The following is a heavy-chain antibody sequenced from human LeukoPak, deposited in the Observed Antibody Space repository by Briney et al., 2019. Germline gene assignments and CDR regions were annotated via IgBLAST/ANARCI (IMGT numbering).Heavy chain of an antibody. Sequence: GESLKISCKGSGYSFTSYWIGWVRQMPGKRLEWMGMIYPGDSDTRYSPSFQGQVTISADKSISTAYLQGSSLKASDTAMYYCARSRGRGYSSPGFDYWGQGTLVTVSS. J-gene: IGHJ4*02. CDR2: IYPGDSDT. CDR3: ARSRGRGYSSPGFDY. CDR1: GYSFTSYW. V-gene: IGHV5-51*01. D-gene: IGHD6-13*01.